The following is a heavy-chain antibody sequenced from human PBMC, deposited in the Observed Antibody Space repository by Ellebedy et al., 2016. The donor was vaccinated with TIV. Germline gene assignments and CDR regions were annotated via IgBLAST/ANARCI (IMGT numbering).Heavy chain of an antibody. CDR1: GGSISSSTYY. V-gene: IGHV4-39*01. Sequence: SETLSLTCTVSGGSISSSTYYWGWIRQPPGKGLEWIGTIYNSGSTYYNPSLKSRVTISVDTSKYQFSLKLNSVTAADTAVYYCARNLLIFTFDKCYFDLWGRGTLVTVSS. CDR3: ARNLLIFTFDKCYFDL. J-gene: IGHJ2*01. CDR2: IYNSGST. D-gene: IGHD3/OR15-3a*01.